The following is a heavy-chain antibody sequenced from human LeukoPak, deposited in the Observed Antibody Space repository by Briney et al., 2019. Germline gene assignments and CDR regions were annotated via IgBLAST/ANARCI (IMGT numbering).Heavy chain of an antibody. D-gene: IGHD6-13*01. CDR2: IYYSGST. Sequence: SQTLSLTCTVSGGSISSGGYYWSWIRQHPGRGLEWTGYIYYSGSTYYNPSLKRRVTISVDTSKNQFSLKLSSVTAADTAVYYCARDRYSSSYGIDVWGKGTTVTVSS. V-gene: IGHV4-31*03. CDR3: ARDRYSSSYGIDV. CDR1: GGSISSGGYY. J-gene: IGHJ6*04.